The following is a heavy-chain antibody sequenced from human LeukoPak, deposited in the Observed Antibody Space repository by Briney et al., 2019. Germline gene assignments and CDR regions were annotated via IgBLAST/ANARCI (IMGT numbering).Heavy chain of an antibody. D-gene: IGHD2-15*01. CDR3: ARDSETCSGGSCFFDYFDY. CDR2: IYYSGST. Sequence: SETLSLTCTVSGGSISNYYWSWIRQPPGKGLEWIGYIYYSGSTNYNPSLKSRLTISVDTPKNHFSLRLTSVTAADTAVYYCARDSETCSGGSCFFDYFDYWGQGTLVTVSS. J-gene: IGHJ4*02. CDR1: GGSISNYY. V-gene: IGHV4-59*12.